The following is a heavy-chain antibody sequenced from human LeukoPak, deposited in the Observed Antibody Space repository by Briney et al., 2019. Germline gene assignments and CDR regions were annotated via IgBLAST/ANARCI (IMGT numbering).Heavy chain of an antibody. V-gene: IGHV3-23*01. Sequence: QAGGSLRLSCAASGFTFSSYAMSWVRQAPGKGLEWVSAISGSGGSTYYADSVKGRFTISRDNSKTTLYLQMNSLRAEDTAVYYCAKEVLSGYDLGYFDYWGQGTLVTVSS. CDR1: GFTFSSYA. D-gene: IGHD5-12*01. CDR2: ISGSGGST. J-gene: IGHJ4*02. CDR3: AKEVLSGYDLGYFDY.